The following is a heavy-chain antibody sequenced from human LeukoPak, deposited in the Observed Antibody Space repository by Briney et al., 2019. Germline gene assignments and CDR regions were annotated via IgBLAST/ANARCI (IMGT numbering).Heavy chain of an antibody. J-gene: IGHJ4*02. CDR3: ARGRQLWLRRYFDY. V-gene: IGHV4-34*01. CDR1: GGSLSGYS. CDR2: INHSGST. Sequence: PSETLSLTCAVYGGSLSGYSWSWICQPPGKGLEWIGEINHSGSTNYNPSLKSRVTISVDTSKNQFSLKLSSVTAADTAVYYCARGRQLWLRRYFDYWGQGTLVTVSS. D-gene: IGHD5-18*01.